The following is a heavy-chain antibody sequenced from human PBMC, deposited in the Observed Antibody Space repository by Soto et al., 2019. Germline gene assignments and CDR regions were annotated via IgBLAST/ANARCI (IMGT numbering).Heavy chain of an antibody. J-gene: IGHJ4*01. CDR1: GFTFSNYA. CDR2: ITSDGDST. D-gene: IGHD2-15*01. V-gene: IGHV3-64D*06. CDR3: VKGNQLLRYYFEF. Sequence: GGSLRLSCSVSGFTFSNYAMHWVRQAPGKGLEYVSGITSDGDSTWHADSVKDRFTISRDNSKNTLFLQMSSLRVEDTAIYFCVKGNQLLRYYFEFWGPGTLVTVS.